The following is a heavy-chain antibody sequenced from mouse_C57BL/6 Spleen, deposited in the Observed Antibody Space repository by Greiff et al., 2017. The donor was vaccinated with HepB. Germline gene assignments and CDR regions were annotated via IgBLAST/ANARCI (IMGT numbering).Heavy chain of an antibody. CDR3: AREGDYEDAMDY. V-gene: IGHV1-19*01. D-gene: IGHD2-4*01. CDR2: INPYNGGT. Sequence: EVKLQESGPVLVKPGASVKMSCKASGYTFTDYYMNWVKQSHGKSLEWIGVINPYNGGTSYNQKFKGKATLTVDKSSSTAYMELNSLTSEDSAVYYCAREGDYEDAMDYWGQGTSVTVSS. CDR1: GYTFTDYY. J-gene: IGHJ4*01.